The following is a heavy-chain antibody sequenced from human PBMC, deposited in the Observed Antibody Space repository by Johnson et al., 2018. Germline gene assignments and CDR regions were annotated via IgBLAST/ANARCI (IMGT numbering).Heavy chain of an antibody. D-gene: IGHD7-27*01. CDR3: ARSITGAYDAFDI. CDR2: IYPGDSDT. Sequence: VQLVQSGAEVKKPGESLKISCKGSGYSFTNNWIGWVRQMPGKGLEWMGIIYPGDSDTRYSPSFQGQVTISADKSIRTAYLQWSSLKASDTAMYYCARSITGAYDAFDIWGQGTMVTVSS. V-gene: IGHV5-51*03. J-gene: IGHJ3*02. CDR1: GYSFTNNW.